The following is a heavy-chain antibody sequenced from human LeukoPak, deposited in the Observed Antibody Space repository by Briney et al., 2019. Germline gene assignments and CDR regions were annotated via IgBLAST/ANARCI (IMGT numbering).Heavy chain of an antibody. CDR3: ARERRQQLERRDYYYYYMDV. CDR1: GFTFSSYS. V-gene: IGHV3-48*04. D-gene: IGHD6-13*01. CDR2: ISSSSSTI. J-gene: IGHJ6*03. Sequence: PGGSLRLSCTASGFTFSSYSMNWVRQAPGKGLEWVSYISSSSSTIYYADSVKGRFTISRDNAKNSLYLQMNSLRAEDTAVYYCARERRQQLERRDYYYYYMDVWGKGTTVTVSS.